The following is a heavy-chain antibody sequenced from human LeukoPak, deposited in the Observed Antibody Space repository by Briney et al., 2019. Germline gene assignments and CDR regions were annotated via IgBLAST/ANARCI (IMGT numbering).Heavy chain of an antibody. CDR2: ISYDGSNK. D-gene: IGHD4-23*01. CDR1: GFTFSSYG. V-gene: IGHV3-30*18. Sequence: GGSLRLSCAASGFTFSSYGMHWVRQAPGKGLEWVAVISYDGSNKYYADSVKGRFTISRDNSKNTLYLQMNSLRAEDTAVYYCAKDAYGDKGLFDYWGQGTLVTVSS. J-gene: IGHJ4*02. CDR3: AKDAYGDKGLFDY.